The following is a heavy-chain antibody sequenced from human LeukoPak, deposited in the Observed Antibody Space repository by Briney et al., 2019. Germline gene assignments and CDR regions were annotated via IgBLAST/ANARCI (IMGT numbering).Heavy chain of an antibody. D-gene: IGHD2-21*02. V-gene: IGHV1-46*01. CDR1: GYTFTSYG. J-gene: IGHJ5*02. Sequence: ASVKVSCKASGYTFTSYGISWVRQAPGHGLEWMGIINPSGGSTTYAQKFQGRVTMTRDTSTGTVYMELSSLRSQDTAVYYCARADSGGDSGDYNWFDPWGQGTLVTVSS. CDR3: ARADSGGDSGDYNWFDP. CDR2: INPSGGST.